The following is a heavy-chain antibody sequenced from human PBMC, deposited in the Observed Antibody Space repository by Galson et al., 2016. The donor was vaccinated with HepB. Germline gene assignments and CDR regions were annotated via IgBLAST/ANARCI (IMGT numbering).Heavy chain of an antibody. CDR1: GYTFTTYG. D-gene: IGHD2-2*01. J-gene: IGHJ6*02. CDR3: ARDPRKIRYQLLEIYYYYAMDV. V-gene: IGHV1-18*01. CDR2: ISAYNGNT. Sequence: SVKVSCKASGYTFTTYGISRVRQAPGQGLEWMGWISAYNGNTNYAQKLQGRVTMTTDTSTSTAYMELRSLRSDDTAVCYCARDPRKIRYQLLEIYYYYAMDVWGQGTTVTVSS.